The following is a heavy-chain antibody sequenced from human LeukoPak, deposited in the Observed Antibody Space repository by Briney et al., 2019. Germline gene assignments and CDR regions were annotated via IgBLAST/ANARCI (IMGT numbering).Heavy chain of an antibody. Sequence: GGSLRLSCAVSGLTFHDYAMHWVRQAPGKGLEWVSGISWNGGTIDYADSVKGRFTISRDNAKNSLYLQMNSLRPEDMALYYCAKGPTYSSSSLFDYWGQGILVAVSS. CDR3: AKGPTYSSSSLFDY. D-gene: IGHD6-6*01. CDR1: GLTFHDYA. V-gene: IGHV3-9*03. CDR2: ISWNGGTI. J-gene: IGHJ4*02.